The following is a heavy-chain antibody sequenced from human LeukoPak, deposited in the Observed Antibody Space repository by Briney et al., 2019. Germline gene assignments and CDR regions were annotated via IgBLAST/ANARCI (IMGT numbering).Heavy chain of an antibody. V-gene: IGHV1-2*02. CDR2: INPNSGGT. Sequence: ASVKVSCKASGYTFTGYYMHWVRQAPGQGLEWMGWINPNSGGTNYAQKFQGRVTMTRDTSISTAYMELSRLRSDDTAVYYCARDLLRLGELSSSYYYYMDVWGKGTTVTISS. D-gene: IGHD3-16*02. CDR1: GYTFTGYY. CDR3: ARDLLRLGELSSSYYYYMDV. J-gene: IGHJ6*03.